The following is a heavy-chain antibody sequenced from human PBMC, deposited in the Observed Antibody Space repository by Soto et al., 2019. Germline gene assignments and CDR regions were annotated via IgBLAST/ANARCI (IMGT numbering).Heavy chain of an antibody. J-gene: IGHJ4*02. CDR2: ISTHTGNT. Sequence: QVQLVQSGAEVKKPGASVRVSCKASGYTFDSYGLNWVRQAPGQGLEWMGWISTHTGNTDYPQRFQGRVTMTTDKSPSTAFVDLTSLTSDDTAVYYCVRDVSVSSGSFGGYWGQGTLVSVSS. CDR1: GYTFDSYG. D-gene: IGHD3-10*01. CDR3: VRDVSVSSGSFGGY. V-gene: IGHV1-18*01.